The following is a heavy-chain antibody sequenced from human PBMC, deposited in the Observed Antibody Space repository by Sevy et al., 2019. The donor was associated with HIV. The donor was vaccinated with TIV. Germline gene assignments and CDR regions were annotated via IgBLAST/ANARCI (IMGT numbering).Heavy chain of an antibody. CDR1: GKTLIQLA. D-gene: IGHD3-22*01. V-gene: IGHV1-24*01. Sequence: ASVKVSCKVSGKTLIQLAMHWVRQAPGKGLEWMGTFDPEDDERIYAQKFQGRVTMTEDRSTDTAYMELRILRSDDTAVYYCATTKDYYDSSGSPFDYWGQGTLVTVSS. J-gene: IGHJ4*02. CDR3: ATTKDYYDSSGSPFDY. CDR2: FDPEDDER.